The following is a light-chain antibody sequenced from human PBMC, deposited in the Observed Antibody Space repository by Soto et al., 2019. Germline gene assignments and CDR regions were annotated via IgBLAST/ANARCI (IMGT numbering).Light chain of an antibody. Sequence: DIVLTQSPATLPLSPGERATLSCRASQSVSNNLAWYQKKPGQPPRRLIYGASTEATNIPTRFSPTGSGTDFTLTISSLRSEDFAGYYCQQYNSWPWTFGQGTKVEI. J-gene: IGKJ1*01. CDR3: QQYNSWPWT. V-gene: IGKV3-15*01. CDR2: GAS. CDR1: QSVSNN.